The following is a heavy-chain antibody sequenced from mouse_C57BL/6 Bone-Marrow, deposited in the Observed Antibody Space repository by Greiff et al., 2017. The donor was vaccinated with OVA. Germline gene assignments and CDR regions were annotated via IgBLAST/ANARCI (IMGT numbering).Heavy chain of an antibody. Sequence: VQLQQSGPVLARPGASVKMSCKTSGYTFTSYWMHWVKQRPGQGLEWIGAIYPGNSDTSYNQKFKGKAKLTAVTSASTAYMELSSLTNEDSAVYYCTRKGKLGGAMDYWGQGTSVTVSS. CDR3: TRKGKLGGAMDY. J-gene: IGHJ4*01. D-gene: IGHD4-1*01. V-gene: IGHV1-5*01. CDR2: IYPGNSDT. CDR1: GYTFTSYW.